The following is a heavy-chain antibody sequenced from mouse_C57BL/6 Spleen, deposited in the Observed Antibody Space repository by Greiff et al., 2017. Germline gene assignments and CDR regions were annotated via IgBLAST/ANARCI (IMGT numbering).Heavy chain of an antibody. CDR1: GYTFTSYW. D-gene: IGHD1-1*01. CDR3: TRGEGLLRFAMDY. J-gene: IGHJ4*01. V-gene: IGHV1-5*01. CDR2: IYPGNSDT. Sequence: EVQLQQSGTVLARPGASVKMSCKTSGYTFTSYWMHWVKQRPGQGLEWIGAIYPGNSDTSYNQKFKGKAKLTAVTSASTAYMELSSLTNEDSAVYYCTRGEGLLRFAMDYWGQGTSVTVSS.